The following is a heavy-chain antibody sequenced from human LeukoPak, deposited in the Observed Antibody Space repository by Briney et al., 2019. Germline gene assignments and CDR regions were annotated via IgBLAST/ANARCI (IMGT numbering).Heavy chain of an antibody. CDR3: ARDPNWNYSPDAFDI. D-gene: IGHD1-7*01. CDR1: GGSISDYY. V-gene: IGHV4-4*07. J-gene: IGHJ3*02. CDR2: FYARGNT. Sequence: SETLSLTCNVSGGSISDYYWNWIRQPAGKGLEWIGRFYARGNTNYNPSLKSRVTMSVDTSKNQLSLKLTSVTAADTAVYYCARDPNWNYSPDAFDIWGQGTMVTVSS.